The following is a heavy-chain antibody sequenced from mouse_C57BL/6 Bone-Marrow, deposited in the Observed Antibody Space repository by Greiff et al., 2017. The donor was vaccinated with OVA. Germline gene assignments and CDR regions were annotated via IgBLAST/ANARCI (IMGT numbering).Heavy chain of an antibody. Sequence: QVQLQQSGAELVRPGASVKLSCKASGYTFTDYYINWVKQRPGQGLEWIARIYPGSGNTYYNEKFEGKATLTAEKSSSTAYMQLSSLTSEDSAVYFCARGTTTVVAPFAYWGQGTLVTVSA. J-gene: IGHJ3*01. CDR1: GYTFTDYY. CDR2: IYPGSGNT. CDR3: ARGTTTVVAPFAY. D-gene: IGHD1-1*01. V-gene: IGHV1-76*01.